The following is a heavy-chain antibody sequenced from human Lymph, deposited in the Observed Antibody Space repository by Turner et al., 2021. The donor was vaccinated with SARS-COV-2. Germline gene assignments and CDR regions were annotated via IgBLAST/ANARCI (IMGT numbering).Heavy chain of an antibody. Sequence: QLQLQESGPGLEKPSETLSLACTVSGGSISSSSHYWGWIRQHPGRGLEWIGHIYYNGSNYYNPSLKSRVTISIDTSKNQFSMKLSSVTAADTAVYYCARLVRRAEYYFDYWGQGTLVTVSS. J-gene: IGHJ4*02. D-gene: IGHD3-10*01. CDR1: GGSISSSSHY. CDR2: IYYNGSN. CDR3: ARLVRRAEYYFDY. V-gene: IGHV4-39*01.